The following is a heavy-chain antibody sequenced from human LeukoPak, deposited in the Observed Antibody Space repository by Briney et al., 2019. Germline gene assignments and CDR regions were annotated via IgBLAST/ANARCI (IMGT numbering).Heavy chain of an antibody. Sequence: SETLSLTCTVSGDSINSLDLWSWVRQPPGKGLEWIGEMYLSGTTHSNPSVKSRVTISIDKSKNQFFLNLSSVTAADTAVYYCAGLVGRYSSGLYYYYFDYWGLGTLVTVSS. J-gene: IGHJ4*02. CDR2: MYLSGTT. D-gene: IGHD3-22*01. CDR3: AGLVGRYSSGLYYYYFDY. V-gene: IGHV4-4*02. CDR1: GDSINSLDL.